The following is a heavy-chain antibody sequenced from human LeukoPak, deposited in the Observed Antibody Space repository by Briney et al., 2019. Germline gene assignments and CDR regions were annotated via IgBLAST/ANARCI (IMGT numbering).Heavy chain of an antibody. CDR3: ARVRGPTGSELYYFDY. V-gene: IGHV3-30-3*01. CDR1: GFTFSSYA. Sequence: GGSLRLSCAASGFTFSSYAMHWVRQAPGKGLEWVAVISYDGSNKYYADSVKGRFTISSDNSKNTLYLQMNSLRAEDTAVYYCARVRGPTGSELYYFDYWGQGTLVTVSS. CDR2: ISYDGSNK. D-gene: IGHD1-1*01. J-gene: IGHJ4*02.